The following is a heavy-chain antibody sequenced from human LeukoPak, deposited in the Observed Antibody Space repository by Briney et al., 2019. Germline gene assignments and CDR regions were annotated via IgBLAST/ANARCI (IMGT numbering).Heavy chain of an antibody. Sequence: GGSLRLSCAASGFTFTAYSMNWVRQAPGKGLEWVSYISSSSSTIYYADSVKGRFTISRDNAKNSLYLQTNSLRAEDTGVYYCARDRHGDYSFDYWGQGTLVTVSS. V-gene: IGHV3-48*01. CDR2: ISSSSSTI. CDR3: ARDRHGDYSFDY. CDR1: GFTFTAYS. D-gene: IGHD4-17*01. J-gene: IGHJ4*02.